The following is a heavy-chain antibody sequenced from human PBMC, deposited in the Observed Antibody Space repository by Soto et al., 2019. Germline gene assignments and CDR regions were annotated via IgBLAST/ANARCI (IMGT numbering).Heavy chain of an antibody. Sequence: QVQLVQSGAEVKKPGVSVKVSCKASGYTFTSYGISWVRQAPGQGLEWMGWISGDNGNTNYAQHLQGRHTMTTDTFTSTAYMELRSLRSDDTAVYYCARGRYCSRTICYVDIMVVWFQGTTVTVSS. CDR3: ARGRYCSRTICYVDIMVV. V-gene: IGHV1-18*01. J-gene: IGHJ6*02. CDR1: GYTFTSYG. D-gene: IGHD2-2*01. CDR2: ISGDNGNT.